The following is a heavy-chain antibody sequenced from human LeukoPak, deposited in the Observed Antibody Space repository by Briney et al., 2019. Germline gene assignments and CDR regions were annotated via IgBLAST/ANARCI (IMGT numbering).Heavy chain of an antibody. CDR3: ARLVDYDNSGDPDIFDI. CDR1: IGFIGSYY. Sequence: SETLSLTCIVSIGFIGSYYWSWIRQTPGKGLEWIAFINYSGRIKYNPSLQSRVSISLDTSKNHFSLQLRSVMAADTAVYYCARLVDYDNSGDPDIFDIWGQGTIVSIS. V-gene: IGHV4-59*01. D-gene: IGHD3-22*01. J-gene: IGHJ3*02. CDR2: INYSGRI.